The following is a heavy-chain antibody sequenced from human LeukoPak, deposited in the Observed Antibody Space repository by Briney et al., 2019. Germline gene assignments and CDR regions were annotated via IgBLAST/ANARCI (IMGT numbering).Heavy chain of an antibody. J-gene: IGHJ4*02. CDR2: IYYSGST. V-gene: IGHV4-39*01. D-gene: IGHD3-10*01. Sequence: SETLSLTCTVSGGSISSSSYYWGWIRQPPGKGLEWIGSIYYSGSTYHNPSLKSRVTISVDTSKNQFSLKLSSVTAADTAVYYCARRLITMVRYIDYWGQGTLVTVSS. CDR1: GGSISSSSYY. CDR3: ARRLITMVRYIDY.